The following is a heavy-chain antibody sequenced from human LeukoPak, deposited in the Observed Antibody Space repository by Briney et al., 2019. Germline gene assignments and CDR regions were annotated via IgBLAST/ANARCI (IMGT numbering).Heavy chain of an antibody. CDR1: GYTLTELS. CDR2: FDPEDGET. V-gene: IGHV1-24*01. Sequence: ASVKVSCKVSGYTLTELSMHWVRQAPGKGLEWMGGFDPEDGETIYAQKFQGRVTMTEDTSTDTAYMELSSLGSEDTAVYYCATGTSKRMVRGVVIGDVFDYWGQGTLVTVSS. CDR3: ATGTSKRMVRGVVIGDVFDY. D-gene: IGHD3-10*01. J-gene: IGHJ4*02.